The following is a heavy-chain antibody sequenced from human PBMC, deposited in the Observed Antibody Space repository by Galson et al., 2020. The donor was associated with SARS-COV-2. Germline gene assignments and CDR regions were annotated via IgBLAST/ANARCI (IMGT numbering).Heavy chain of an antibody. V-gene: IGHV3-66*01. Sequence: TGGSLRLSCAASGFTVSSNYMSWVRQAPGKGLEWVSVIYSGGSTFYADSMKGRFTISRDNSKNTLYLQMNSLRAEDTAVYYCARGTDRAFDIWGQGTMVTVSS. D-gene: IGHD2-15*01. CDR1: GFTVSSNY. CDR3: ARGTDRAFDI. CDR2: IYSGGST. J-gene: IGHJ3*02.